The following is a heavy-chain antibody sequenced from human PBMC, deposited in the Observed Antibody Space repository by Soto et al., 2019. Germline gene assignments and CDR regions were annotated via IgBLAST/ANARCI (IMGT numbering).Heavy chain of an antibody. D-gene: IGHD2-15*01. V-gene: IGHV1-69*13. CDR2: IIPIFGTA. Sequence: ASVKVSCTASGGTFSSYAISWVRQAPGQGLEWMGGIIPIFGTANYAQKFQGRVTITADESTSTAYMELSSLRSEDTAVYYCARDDCSGGSCYSDLWFDPWGQGTLVTVSS. CDR3: ARDDCSGGSCYSDLWFDP. CDR1: GGTFSSYA. J-gene: IGHJ5*02.